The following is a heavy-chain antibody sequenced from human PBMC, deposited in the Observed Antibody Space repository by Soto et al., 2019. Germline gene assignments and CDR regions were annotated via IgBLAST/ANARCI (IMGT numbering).Heavy chain of an antibody. V-gene: IGHV1-69*13. CDR3: ASGYSTYYFDY. Sequence: GGSVKVSCKASGGTFSSYAISWVRQAPGQGLEWMGGIIPIFGTANYAQKFQGRVTITADESTSTAYMGLSSLRSEDTAVYYCASGYSTYYFDYWGQGTLVTVSS. D-gene: IGHD6-13*01. J-gene: IGHJ4*02. CDR1: GGTFSSYA. CDR2: IIPIFGTA.